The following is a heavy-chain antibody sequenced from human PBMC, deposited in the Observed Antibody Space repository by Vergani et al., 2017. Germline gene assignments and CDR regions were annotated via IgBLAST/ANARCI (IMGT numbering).Heavy chain of an antibody. D-gene: IGHD3-10*01. CDR3: VRGNNVVRETDYLDY. V-gene: IGHV4-30-2*01. CDR1: GGSISSGAFS. Sequence: QLQLQESGSGLVKPSQTLSLNCAASGGSISSGAFSWGWIRQPPGRGLQWIGHIFQSGSPDYNASLKSRVNIALDKSKNHFSLSLSSVTAADTAVYYCVRGNNVVRETDYLDYWGQGILVTVSS. CDR2: IFQSGSP. J-gene: IGHJ4*02.